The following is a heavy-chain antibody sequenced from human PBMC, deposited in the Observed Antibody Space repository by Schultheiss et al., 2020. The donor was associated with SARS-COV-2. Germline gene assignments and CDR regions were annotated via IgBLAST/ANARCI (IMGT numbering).Heavy chain of an antibody. CDR3: ATGITGTTLDY. D-gene: IGHD1-7*01. Sequence: GGSLRLSCAASGFTFSSYSMNWVRQSPGKGLEWISYISISISTIYYADSVKGRFTISRDNAKNSLYLQMNSLRAEDTAVYYCATGITGTTLDYWGQGTLVTVSS. J-gene: IGHJ4*02. CDR1: GFTFSSYS. V-gene: IGHV3-48*04. CDR2: ISISISTI.